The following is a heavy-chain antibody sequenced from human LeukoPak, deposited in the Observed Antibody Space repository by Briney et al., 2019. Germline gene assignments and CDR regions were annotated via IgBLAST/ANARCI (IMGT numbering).Heavy chain of an antibody. D-gene: IGHD6-13*01. CDR2: IIPIFGTA. J-gene: IGHJ4*02. CDR3: TRDPLAASAPGYFDS. V-gene: IGHV1-69*13. CDR1: GGTFNNYA. Sequence: SVKVSCKPSGGTFNNYAVAWVRQAPGQGLEWMGQIIPIFGTASFAPKFQGRVAITADELSTTAYMELSSLISEDTAVYYCTRDPLAASAPGYFDSWGQGSLVTVSS.